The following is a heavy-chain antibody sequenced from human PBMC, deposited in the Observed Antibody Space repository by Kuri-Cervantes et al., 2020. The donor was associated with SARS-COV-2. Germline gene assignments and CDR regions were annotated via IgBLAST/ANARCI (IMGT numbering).Heavy chain of an antibody. CDR3: AKDRRRPITSTLQEIYYYGMDV. CDR1: GFTFNNYG. V-gene: IGHV3-30*18. CDR2: ISHDGRNK. D-gene: IGHD1-14*01. J-gene: IGHJ6*02. Sequence: GESLKISCAASGFTFNNYGMHWARQAPGKGLEWVAVISHDGRNKYYADSVKGRFTISRDNSKVTMYLQMSSLRPEDTAVYYCAKDRRRPITSTLQEIYYYGMDVWGQGTAVTVSS.